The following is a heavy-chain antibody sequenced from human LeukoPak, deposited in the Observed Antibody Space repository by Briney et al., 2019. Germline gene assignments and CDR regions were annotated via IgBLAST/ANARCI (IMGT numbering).Heavy chain of an antibody. V-gene: IGHV1-8*01. D-gene: IGHD3-9*01. CDR3: ARGTGSYYYYGMDV. Sequence: ASVKVSCKASGYTFTSYDINWVRQATGQGLEWMGWMNPNSGNTGYAQKFQGRVTMTRNTSISTAYMELSSLRSEDTAVYYCARGTGSYYYYGMDVWGQGTTVTVSS. CDR1: GYTFTSYD. J-gene: IGHJ6*02. CDR2: MNPNSGNT.